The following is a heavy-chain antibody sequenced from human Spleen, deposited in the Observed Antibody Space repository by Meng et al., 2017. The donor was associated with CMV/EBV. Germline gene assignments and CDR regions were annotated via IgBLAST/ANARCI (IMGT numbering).Heavy chain of an antibody. J-gene: IGHJ4*02. D-gene: IGHD3-22*01. CDR2: IQPSGGDT. CDR1: GYTFTDAY. V-gene: IGHV1-46*01. Sequence: QVQLVQSGAEVKKSGASVTVSCRASGYTFTDAYIYWVRQAPGQGLEWMGVIQPSGGDTSYAQKFQDRISMTRDTSTNTVYMELTNLRSEDTAMYYCARLYFYESGGHYYEDYWGPGTLVTVSS. CDR3: ARLYFYESGGHYYEDY.